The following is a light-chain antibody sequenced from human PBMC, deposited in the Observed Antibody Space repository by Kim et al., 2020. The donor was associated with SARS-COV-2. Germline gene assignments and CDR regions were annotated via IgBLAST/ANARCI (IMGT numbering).Light chain of an antibody. J-gene: IGKJ1*01. CDR2: AAS. CDR1: QGIGNY. Sequence: ASVGDRVNITCRASQGIGNYLAWYQQKPGKLPELLIYAASALQSGVPFRFSGSGSGTDFTLTINSLQPEDVATYFCQKYNSAPWTFDQGTKVDIK. V-gene: IGKV1-27*01. CDR3: QKYNSAPWT.